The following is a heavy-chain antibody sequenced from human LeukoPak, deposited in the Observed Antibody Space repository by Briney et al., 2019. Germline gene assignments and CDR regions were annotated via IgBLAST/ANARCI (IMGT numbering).Heavy chain of an antibody. D-gene: IGHD2-21*02. CDR2: IYTSGST. CDR3: ARWGDNGGFDY. Sequence: SETLSLTCTVSGGSISSSSYYWSWIRQPAGKGLEWIGRIYTSGSTNYNPSLKSRVTISVDTSKNQFSLKLSSVTAADTAVYYCARWGDNGGFDYWGQGTLVTVSS. J-gene: IGHJ4*02. CDR1: GGSISSSSYY. V-gene: IGHV4-61*02.